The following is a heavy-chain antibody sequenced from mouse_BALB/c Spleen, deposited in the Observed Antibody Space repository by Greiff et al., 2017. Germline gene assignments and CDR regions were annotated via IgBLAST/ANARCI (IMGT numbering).Heavy chain of an antibody. CDR2: ISSGGST. V-gene: IGHV5-6-5*01. CDR3: ARGSTMITTGG. J-gene: IGHJ2*01. D-gene: IGHD2-4*01. Sequence: EVQGVESGGGLVKPGGSLILSCAASGFTFSSYAMSWVRQTPEKRLEWVASISSGGSTYYPDSVKGRFTISRDNARNILYLQMSSLRSEDTAMYYCARGSTMITTGGWGQGTTLTVSS. CDR1: GFTFSSYA.